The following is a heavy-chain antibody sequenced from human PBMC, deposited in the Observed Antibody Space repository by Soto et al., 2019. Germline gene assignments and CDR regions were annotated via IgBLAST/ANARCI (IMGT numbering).Heavy chain of an antibody. CDR1: GLTFRNDW. CDR2: INQDGSER. V-gene: IGHV3-7*03. CDR3: AVYGYGVSAAAY. J-gene: IGHJ4*02. D-gene: IGHD4-17*01. Sequence: VGSLRLSCAGSGLTFRNDWLSWVRQAPGKGLEWVANINQDGSERYYVDSVRGRFTISRDNVENSLYLQLNSLRPEDTAVYYCAVYGYGVSAAAYWGQGTLVTVSS.